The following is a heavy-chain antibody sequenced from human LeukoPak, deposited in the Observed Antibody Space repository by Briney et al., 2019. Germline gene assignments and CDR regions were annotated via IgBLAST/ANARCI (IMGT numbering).Heavy chain of an antibody. Sequence: GGSLRLSCAASGFTFSTYWMSWVRLAPGKGLEWVANIKQDGSEKYYVDSVKGRFTISRDNAKNSLYMQMNSLRAEDTAVYYCARDQRAPFYDILTGYRRRNYYYYMDVWGKGTTVTVSS. V-gene: IGHV3-7*01. J-gene: IGHJ6*03. D-gene: IGHD3-9*01. CDR3: ARDQRAPFYDILTGYRRRNYYYYMDV. CDR2: IKQDGSEK. CDR1: GFTFSTYW.